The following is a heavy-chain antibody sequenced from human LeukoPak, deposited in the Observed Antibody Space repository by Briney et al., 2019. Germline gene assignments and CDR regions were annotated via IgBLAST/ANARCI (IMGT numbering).Heavy chain of an antibody. CDR1: GYTVTNYD. V-gene: IGHV1-8*03. J-gene: IGHJ6*03. Sequence: ASVKVSCKASGYTVTNYDINWVRQAPGEGLEWIGWMNPNSGNTGYAQKFQGRVTITRSTSISTAYMELSSLRSEDTAVYYCARERHYYYYYMDVWGKGTTVTVSS. D-gene: IGHD5-24*01. CDR3: ARERHYYYYYMDV. CDR2: MNPNSGNT.